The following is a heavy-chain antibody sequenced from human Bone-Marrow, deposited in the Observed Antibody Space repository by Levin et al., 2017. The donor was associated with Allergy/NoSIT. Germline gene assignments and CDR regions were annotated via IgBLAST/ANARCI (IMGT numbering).Heavy chain of an antibody. V-gene: IGHV3-9*01. CDR1: GFTFDDYA. CDR3: AKDIASGYFLAFDY. Sequence: GGSLRLSCAASGFTFDDYAMHWVRQIPGKGLEWASGITWNSAKIAYGDSFKGRFTTSRDNAKNSLVLQMNSLKPEDTALYYCAKDIASGYFLAFDYWGQGALVTVSS. J-gene: IGHJ4*02. D-gene: IGHD5-12*01. CDR2: ITWNSAKI.